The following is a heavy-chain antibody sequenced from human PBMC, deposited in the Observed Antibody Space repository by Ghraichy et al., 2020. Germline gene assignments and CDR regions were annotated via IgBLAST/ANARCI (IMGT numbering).Heavy chain of an antibody. J-gene: IGHJ5*02. CDR1: GFTFSSYS. D-gene: IGHD3-16*02. Sequence: GGSLRLSCAASGFTFSSYSMNWVRQAPGKGLEWVSYISSNSRTTYYADSVKGRFTISRDNAKNSLYLQMHSLRDEDTAVYYCARDRDDIWGTYRYTCYTSGQATLVTVSS. V-gene: IGHV3-48*02. CDR3: ARDRDDIWGTYRYTCYT. CDR2: ISSNSRTT.